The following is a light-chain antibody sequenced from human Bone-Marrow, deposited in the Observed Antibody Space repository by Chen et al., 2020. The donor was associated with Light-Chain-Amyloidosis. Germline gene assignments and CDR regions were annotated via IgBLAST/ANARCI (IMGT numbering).Light chain of an antibody. CDR3: QSADSSGTYEVI. Sequence: SYALTHPPSVSVSPGQTARNPCSRDDLPTKYAYWYQQKPGQAPVLVIHRDTERPSGISERFSGSSSGTTATLTISGVQAEDEADYHCQSADSSGTYEVIFGGGTKLTVL. J-gene: IGLJ2*01. CDR2: RDT. V-gene: IGLV3-25*03. CDR1: DLPTKY.